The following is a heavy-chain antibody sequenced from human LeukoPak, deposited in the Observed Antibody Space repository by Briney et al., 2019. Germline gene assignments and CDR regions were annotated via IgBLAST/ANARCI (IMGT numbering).Heavy chain of an antibody. J-gene: IGHJ5*02. CDR1: GGSISTYY. Sequence: SETLSLTCGVSGGSISTYYWNWIRQPPGKGLEWLGYIYYSGSANYNPSLNSRVSISVDTSKNQVSLKLSSVTAADTAVYYCARDRTGNNWFDPWGQGTLVTVSA. CDR3: ARDRTGNNWFDP. D-gene: IGHD1-1*01. CDR2: IYYSGSA. V-gene: IGHV4-59*01.